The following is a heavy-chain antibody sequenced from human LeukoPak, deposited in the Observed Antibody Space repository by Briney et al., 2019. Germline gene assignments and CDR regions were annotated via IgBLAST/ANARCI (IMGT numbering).Heavy chain of an antibody. CDR1: GGSISISNYY. V-gene: IGHV4-39*01. D-gene: IGHD3-16*01. Sequence: SETLSLTCTVSGGSISISNYYWAWMRQPPGKGLEWIASINYSGSTYYNPSLRSRVTTSVDTSKNQFSLKVSSVTAADTAVYYCARGDSGGMDYWGQGTLVTVSS. J-gene: IGHJ4*02. CDR2: INYSGST. CDR3: ARGDSGGMDY.